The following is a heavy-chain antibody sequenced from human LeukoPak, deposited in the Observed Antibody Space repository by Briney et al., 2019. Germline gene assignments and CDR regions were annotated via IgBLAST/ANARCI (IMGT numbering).Heavy chain of an antibody. V-gene: IGHV4-39*01. CDR3: ARNRYYYGSGNYGVPNWFDP. CDR1: GVSISSGSNY. J-gene: IGHJ5*02. CDR2: IYSSGNT. D-gene: IGHD3-10*01. Sequence: SETLSLTCSVSGVSISSGSNYWGWIRQPPGKTLEWIGSIYSSGNTYYNPSLKSRVIILIDTAKNQFSLKLSSVTVADTAVYYCARNRYYYGSGNYGVPNWFDPWGQGTLVTVSS.